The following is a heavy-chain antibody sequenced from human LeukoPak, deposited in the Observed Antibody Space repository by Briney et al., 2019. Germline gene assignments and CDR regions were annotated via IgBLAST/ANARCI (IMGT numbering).Heavy chain of an antibody. J-gene: IGHJ4*02. Sequence: GGSLRLSCAASGFTFTNYPMNWVRQAPGKGLEWVSYTSSSGSTIYYADSVKGRFTISRDTAKTSLYLQMNSLRAEDTAVYYCARDLGEYCSSTSCYRSDYWGQGTLVTVSS. CDR3: ARDLGEYCSSTSCYRSDY. CDR2: TSSSGSTI. D-gene: IGHD2-2*02. V-gene: IGHV3-48*04. CDR1: GFTFTNYP.